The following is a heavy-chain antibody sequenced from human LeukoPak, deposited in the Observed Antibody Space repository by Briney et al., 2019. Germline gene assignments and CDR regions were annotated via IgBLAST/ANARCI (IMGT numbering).Heavy chain of an antibody. J-gene: IGHJ4*02. Sequence: SVKVSCKASGGTFSSYAISWVRQAPGQGLEWMGGIIPIFGTTNYAQKFQGRVTITADKSTSTAYMELSSLRSEDTAVYYCARRTYYYGSGSPLGYWGQGTLVTVSS. CDR1: GGTFSSYA. CDR3: ARRTYYYGSGSPLGY. V-gene: IGHV1-69*06. CDR2: IIPIFGTT. D-gene: IGHD3-10*01.